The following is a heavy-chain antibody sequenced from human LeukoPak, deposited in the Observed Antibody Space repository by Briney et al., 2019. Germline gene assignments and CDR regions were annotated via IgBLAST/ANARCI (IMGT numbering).Heavy chain of an antibody. J-gene: IGHJ6*02. V-gene: IGHV1-2*06. CDR2: INSNSGGT. CDR3: ARDRLIAARRSDAFGMDV. CDR1: GYTFTGYY. D-gene: IGHD6-6*01. Sequence: GASVKVSCKASGYTFTGYYMHWVRQAPGQGLEWMGRINSNSGGTDYAQKFQGRVTMTRDTSISTAYMELSRLRSDDTAVYYCARDRLIAARRSDAFGMDVWGQGTTVTVSS.